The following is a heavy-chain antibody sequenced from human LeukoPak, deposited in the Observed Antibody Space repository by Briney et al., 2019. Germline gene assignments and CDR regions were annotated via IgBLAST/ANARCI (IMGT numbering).Heavy chain of an antibody. J-gene: IGHJ6*02. D-gene: IGHD2-2*01. Sequence: GSLRLSCAASGFTVSSNYMSWVRQAPGKGLEWVSVIYSGGSTYYADSVKGRFTVSRDNSKNTLYLQMNSLRAEDTAVYYCAREHPNIVVVPAARGMDVWGQGTTVTVSS. CDR1: GFTVSSNY. V-gene: IGHV3-53*05. CDR3: AREHPNIVVVPAARGMDV. CDR2: IYSGGST.